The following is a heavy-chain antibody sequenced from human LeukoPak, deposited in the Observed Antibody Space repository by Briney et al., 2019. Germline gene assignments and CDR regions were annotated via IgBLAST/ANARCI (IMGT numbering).Heavy chain of an antibody. Sequence: PGGSLRLSCAASGFTFSTSTMNWVRQAPEKGLEWASTISYGSDYIFYADSVKGRFTISRDNAKNSLYLQTNSLRAEDTAVYYCARSSGSYKSGLNSWGQGTLVTVSS. D-gene: IGHD1-26*01. CDR1: GFTFSTST. CDR3: ARSSGSYKSGLNS. J-gene: IGHJ4*02. V-gene: IGHV3-21*01. CDR2: ISYGSDYI.